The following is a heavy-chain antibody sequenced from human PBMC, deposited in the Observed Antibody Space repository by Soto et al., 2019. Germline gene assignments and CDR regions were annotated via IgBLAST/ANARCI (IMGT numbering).Heavy chain of an antibody. CDR2: VSGSGGST. CDR1: GFTFSSYA. J-gene: IGHJ4*02. Sequence: EVQLLESGGGFVQPGVSLSLSCAASGFTFSSYAMSWVRQAPGKGLEWVSVVSGSGGSTYYAYSVKGRFTISRDNSKNTVYLPMNSQRAEDTAVYYCLTSQAFQYYFDYWGQGTLVTVSS. V-gene: IGHV3-23*01. D-gene: IGHD3-3*01. CDR3: LTSQAFQYYFDY.